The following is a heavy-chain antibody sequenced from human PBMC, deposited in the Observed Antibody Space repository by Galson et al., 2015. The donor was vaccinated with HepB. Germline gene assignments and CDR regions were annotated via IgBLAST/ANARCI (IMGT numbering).Heavy chain of an antibody. D-gene: IGHD2-2*01. CDR2: IYYSGST. V-gene: IGHV4-30-4*01. CDR3: ARGGRYCSSTSCYEIGY. J-gene: IGHJ4*02. Sequence: TLSLTCTVSGGSISSGDYYWSWIRQPPGKGLEWTGYIYYSGSTYYNPSLKSRVTISVDTSKNQFSLKLSSVTAADTAVYYCARGGRYCSSTSCYEIGYWGQGTLVTVSS. CDR1: GGSISSGDYY.